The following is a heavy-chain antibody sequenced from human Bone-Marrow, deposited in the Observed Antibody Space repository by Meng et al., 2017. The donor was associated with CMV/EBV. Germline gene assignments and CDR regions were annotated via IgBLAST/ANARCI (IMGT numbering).Heavy chain of an antibody. CDR3: ARETSGWPHIDY. J-gene: IGHJ4*02. CDR2: ISWDGGST. V-gene: IGHV3-43D*03. CDR1: GFTFDDYA. D-gene: IGHD6-19*01. Sequence: GESLKISCAASGFTFDDYAMHWVRQAPGKGLEWVSLISWDGGSTYYADSVKGRFTISRDNSKNSLYLQMNSLRAEDMALYYCARETSGWPHIDYWGQGTLVTVSS.